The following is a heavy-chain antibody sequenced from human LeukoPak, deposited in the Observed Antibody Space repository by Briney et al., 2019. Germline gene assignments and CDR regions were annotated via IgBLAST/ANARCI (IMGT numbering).Heavy chain of an antibody. J-gene: IGHJ4*02. CDR1: GGSISSYY. V-gene: IGHV4-59*01. CDR3: ARDGYSGSDAL. Sequence: SETLSLTCTVSGGSISSYYWSWIRQPPGKGLEWIGYIYYSGSTNYNPSLKSRVTISVDTSQNQFYLKMSSVTAADTAVYYCARDGYSGSDALWGQGTLVTASS. CDR2: IYYSGST. D-gene: IGHD5-12*01.